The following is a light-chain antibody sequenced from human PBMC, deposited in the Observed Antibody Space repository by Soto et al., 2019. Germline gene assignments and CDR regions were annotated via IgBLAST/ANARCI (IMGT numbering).Light chain of an antibody. J-gene: IGKJ4*01. CDR2: RPS. CDR3: QQYSDYPLT. CDR1: QSLSDL. Sequence: DIQMTQSPSTLSASVGDRVTITCRASQSLSDLLVWYQQKPGTAPKLLIYRPSSLEDGVPSRFSGSGSGTEFTLTISSLQPGDFATYYCQQYSDYPLTFGGGTKVEIK. V-gene: IGKV1-5*03.